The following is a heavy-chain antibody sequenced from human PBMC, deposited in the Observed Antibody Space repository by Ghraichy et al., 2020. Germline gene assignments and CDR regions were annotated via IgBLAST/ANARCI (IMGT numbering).Heavy chain of an antibody. J-gene: IGHJ4*02. CDR1: GFTFSSYA. Sequence: GGSLRLSCSASGFTFSSYAMHWVRQASGKGLEYVSAISSNGGSTYYADSVKGRFTISRDNSKNTLYLQMSSLRAEDTAVYYCVKVAVATGYYFDYWGQGTLVTVSS. V-gene: IGHV3-64D*06. CDR2: ISSNGGST. D-gene: IGHD5-12*01. CDR3: VKVAVATGYYFDY.